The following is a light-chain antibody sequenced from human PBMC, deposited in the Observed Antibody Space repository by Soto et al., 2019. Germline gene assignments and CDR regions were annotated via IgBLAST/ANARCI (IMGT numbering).Light chain of an antibody. Sequence: EIVLTQSPVTLSLSPGERATLSCRASESVIRDYLAWYQHKPGQTPRLLIYGASSRATGIPDRFSGSGSGTDFTLTVTRLEPEDFAVYYCQQYVVSPGTFGQGTKVDIK. CDR3: QQYVVSPGT. CDR1: ESVIRDY. J-gene: IGKJ1*01. V-gene: IGKV3-20*01. CDR2: GAS.